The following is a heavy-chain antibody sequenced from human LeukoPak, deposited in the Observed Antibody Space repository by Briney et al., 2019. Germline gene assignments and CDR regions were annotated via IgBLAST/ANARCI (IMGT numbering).Heavy chain of an antibody. Sequence: PGGSLRLSCAASGFTFSSYEMNWVRQAPGKGLEWVSYISTSGSTIYYADSVKGRFTISRDNAKNSLYLQMNSLRAEDTAVYYCAREAYYYGSGRIFDPWGQGTPVTVSS. D-gene: IGHD3-10*01. V-gene: IGHV3-48*03. J-gene: IGHJ5*02. CDR3: AREAYYYGSGRIFDP. CDR1: GFTFSSYE. CDR2: ISTSGSTI.